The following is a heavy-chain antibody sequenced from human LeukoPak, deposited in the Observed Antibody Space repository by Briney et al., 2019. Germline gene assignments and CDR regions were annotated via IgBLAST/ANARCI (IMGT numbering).Heavy chain of an antibody. Sequence: KPSETLSLTCAVYGGSFSGYYWSWIRQPPGKGLEWIGEINHSGSTNYNPSLKSRVTISVDTSKNQFSLKLSSVTAADTAVYYCARENVGGGYYYDSSGYYRYYFDYWGQGTLVTVSS. CDR2: INHSGST. D-gene: IGHD3-22*01. CDR1: GGSFSGYY. J-gene: IGHJ4*02. V-gene: IGHV4-34*01. CDR3: ARENVGGGYYYDSSGYYRYYFDY.